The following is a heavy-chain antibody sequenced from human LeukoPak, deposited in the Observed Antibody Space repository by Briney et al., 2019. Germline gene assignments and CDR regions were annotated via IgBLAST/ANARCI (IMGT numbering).Heavy chain of an antibody. D-gene: IGHD6-6*01. CDR2: IRYDGSNK. V-gene: IGHV3-30*02. J-gene: IGHJ4*02. Sequence: GGSLRLSCAAYGFIFSNYDMHWVRQARGKGLEWVTFIRYDGSNKYYAEWVKGRFTIYRDNSKNTLYLQMNSLRAEDTAVYYCAKAIHSSSSGVVDYWGQGTLVTVSS. CDR3: AKAIHSSSSGVVDY. CDR1: GFIFSNYD.